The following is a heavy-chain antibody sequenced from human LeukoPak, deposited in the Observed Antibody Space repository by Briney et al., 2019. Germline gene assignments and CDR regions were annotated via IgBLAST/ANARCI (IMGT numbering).Heavy chain of an antibody. V-gene: IGHV4-34*01. CDR2: INHSGST. D-gene: IGHD2-15*01. J-gene: IGHJ5*02. Sequence: PSETLSLTCAVYGGSFSGYYWSWIRQPPGKGLEWIGEINHSGSTNYNPSLKSRVTISVDTSKNQFSLKLSSVTAADTAVYYCARGSVVGNWFDPWGQGTLVTVSS. CDR1: GGSFSGYY. CDR3: ARGSVVGNWFDP.